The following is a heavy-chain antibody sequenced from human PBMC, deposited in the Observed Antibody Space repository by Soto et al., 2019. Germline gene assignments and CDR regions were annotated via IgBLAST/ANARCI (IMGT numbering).Heavy chain of an antibody. CDR1: GFTVSSNY. CDR3: ARETYGDYEYYYYYMDV. D-gene: IGHD4-17*01. CDR2: IYSGGST. J-gene: IGHJ6*03. V-gene: IGHV3-66*01. Sequence: PGGSLRLSCAASGFTVSSNYMSWVRQAPGKGLEWVSVIYSGGSTYYADSVKGRFTISRDNSKNTLYLQMNSLRAEDTTVYYCARETYGDYEYYYYYMDVWGKGTTVTVS.